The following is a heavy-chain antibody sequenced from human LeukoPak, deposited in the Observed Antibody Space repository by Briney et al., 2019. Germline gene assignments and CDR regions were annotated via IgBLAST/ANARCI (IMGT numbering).Heavy chain of an antibody. J-gene: IGHJ4*02. Sequence: GGSLRLSCAASGFSCSSYAMHEVLHAPAKGLEGVTVISYHGNTKNYADSAKDRYTISRDNHKNTLYLQMNSLRAEDTAVYYCERPGGQWLVSSFLDYWGQGTLVTVSS. D-gene: IGHD6-19*01. CDR1: GFSCSSYA. V-gene: IGHV3-30*01. CDR2: ISYHGNTK. CDR3: ERPGGQWLVSSFLDY.